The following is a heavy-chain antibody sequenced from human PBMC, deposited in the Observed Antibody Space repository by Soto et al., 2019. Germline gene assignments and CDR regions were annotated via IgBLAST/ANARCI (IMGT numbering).Heavy chain of an antibody. CDR2: ISYDGNYQ. Sequence: QVQLVESGGGVVQPGGSLRLSCAASGFTFSNYGVHWVRQAPGSGLEWVALISYDGNYQYYADAVKGRFAISRDNSKDTLYLEMTSLRSEDTAIYYCAKDRRVRDGLDVWGQGTTATVSS. J-gene: IGHJ6*02. V-gene: IGHV3-30*18. CDR3: AKDRRVRDGLDV. D-gene: IGHD3-10*01. CDR1: GFTFSNYG.